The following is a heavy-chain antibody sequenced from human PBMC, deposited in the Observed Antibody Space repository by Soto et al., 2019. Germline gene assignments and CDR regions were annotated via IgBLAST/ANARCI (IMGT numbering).Heavy chain of an antibody. V-gene: IGHV1-69*06. J-gene: IGHJ6*02. CDR1: GGKFSSYA. Sequence: SEEVSGEASGGKFSSYAISWGRQAPVQGLGWMGGIVPLFRTTNYAQKFQGRVTITADTSTYTVYRELSGLRSGDTAVYCCARGGYSSTWSNLLERSGLDVWGQGTKVTVYS. CDR3: ARGGYSSTWSNLLERSGLDV. D-gene: IGHD6-13*01. CDR2: IVPLFRTT.